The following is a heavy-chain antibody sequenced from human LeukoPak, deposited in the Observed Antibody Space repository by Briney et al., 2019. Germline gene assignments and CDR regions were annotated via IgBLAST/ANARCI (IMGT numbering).Heavy chain of an antibody. Sequence: KPGGSLRLSCAASGFTFSSYAMSWVRQAPGKGLEWVSSISSSSSYIYYADSVKGRFTISRDNAKNSLYLQMDSLRAEDTAVYYCARGSSGWFPSDYWGQGTLVTVSS. CDR3: ARGSSGWFPSDY. D-gene: IGHD6-19*01. CDR1: GFTFSSYA. J-gene: IGHJ4*02. V-gene: IGHV3-21*01. CDR2: ISSSSSYI.